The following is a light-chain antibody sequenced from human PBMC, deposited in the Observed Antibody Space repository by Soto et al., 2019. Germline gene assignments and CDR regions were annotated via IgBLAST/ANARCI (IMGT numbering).Light chain of an antibody. Sequence: DIQMTQSPSSLSASIGDSVTITCRASQGISNYLAWYQQKPGKVPKLLIYGTSTLQSGVPSRFSGSRSGTDFTLTISSLQPEDVATYFWQKYNSAPLTFGGGTKVEIK. J-gene: IGKJ4*01. CDR3: QKYNSAPLT. V-gene: IGKV1-27*01. CDR1: QGISNY. CDR2: GTS.